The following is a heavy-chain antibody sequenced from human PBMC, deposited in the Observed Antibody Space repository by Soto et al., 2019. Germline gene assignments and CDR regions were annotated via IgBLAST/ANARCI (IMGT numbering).Heavy chain of an antibody. Sequence: QVQLQQWGAGLLKPSETLSLTCAVYGGSFSGYYWSWIRQPPGKGLEWIGEINHSGSTNYNPSLKSRVNISVDTSKNQFSLKLSSVTAADTAVYYCARRGSVAAAGTSDYWGQGTLVTVSS. J-gene: IGHJ4*02. CDR3: ARRGSVAAAGTSDY. D-gene: IGHD6-13*01. V-gene: IGHV4-34*01. CDR2: INHSGST. CDR1: GGSFSGYY.